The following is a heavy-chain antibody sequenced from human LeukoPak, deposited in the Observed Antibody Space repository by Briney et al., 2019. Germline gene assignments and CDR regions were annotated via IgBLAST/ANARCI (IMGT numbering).Heavy chain of an antibody. D-gene: IGHD2-21*01. V-gene: IGHV1-69*05. Sequence: SVKVSCKASGGTFSSYAISWVRQAPGQGLERMGRIIPIFGTANYAQKFQGRVTITTDESTSTAYMELSSLRSEDTAVYYCARSDNDAFDIWGQGTMVTVPS. CDR1: GGTFSSYA. J-gene: IGHJ3*02. CDR3: ARSDNDAFDI. CDR2: IIPIFGTA.